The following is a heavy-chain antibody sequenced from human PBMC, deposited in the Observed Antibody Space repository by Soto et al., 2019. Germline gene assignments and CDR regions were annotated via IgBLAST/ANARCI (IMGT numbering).Heavy chain of an antibody. CDR1: GYSISSSNW. D-gene: IGHD6-6*01. V-gene: IGHV4-28*01. CDR3: ARTSRFVS. J-gene: IGHJ4*02. CDR2: INYSGTT. Sequence: PSETLSLTCAVSGYSISSSNWWGWIRQPPGKGLEWIGYINYSGTTYYNPSLKSRVTMSVDTSKNQFSLKLSSVTAADTAVYYCARTSRFVSWGQGTLVTSPQ.